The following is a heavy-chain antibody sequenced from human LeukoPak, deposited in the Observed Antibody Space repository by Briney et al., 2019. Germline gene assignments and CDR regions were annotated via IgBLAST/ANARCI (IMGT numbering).Heavy chain of an antibody. J-gene: IGHJ4*02. CDR1: SGSISTSNYY. D-gene: IGHD3-10*01. CDR2: IFYSGST. V-gene: IGHV4-39*07. Sequence: SETLSLTCTVSSGSISTSNYYWGWVPQPPGKALEWIGNIFYSGSTYYSPSLKSRVTISLDTSKNQFSLKLSSVTAADTAVYYCARPSLWFGELGNWGQGTLVTVSS. CDR3: ARPSLWFGELGN.